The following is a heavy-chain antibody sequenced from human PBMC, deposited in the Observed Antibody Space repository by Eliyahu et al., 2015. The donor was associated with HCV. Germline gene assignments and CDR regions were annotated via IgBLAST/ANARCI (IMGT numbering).Heavy chain of an antibody. CDR1: GXTFSXYW. Sequence: EVQLVESGGGLVQPGGSXRLSCAAXGXTFSXYWMHWVRQAPGKGLXWVSRINSDGSSTSYADSVKGRFTISRDNAKNTLYLQMNSLRAEDTAVYYCARVGYYYYYGMDVWGQGTTVTVSS. J-gene: IGHJ6*02. CDR2: INSDGSST. V-gene: IGHV3-74*01. CDR3: ARVGYYYYYGMDV.